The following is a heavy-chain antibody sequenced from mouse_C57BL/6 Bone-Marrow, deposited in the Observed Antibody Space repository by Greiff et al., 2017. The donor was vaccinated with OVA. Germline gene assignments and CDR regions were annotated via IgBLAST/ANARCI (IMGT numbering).Heavy chain of an antibody. Sequence: VQLQQPGAELVMPGTSVKLSCKASGYTFTSYWMHWVKQRPGQGLEWIGVIDPSDSYTNYNQKFKGKATLTVDTSSSTAYMQLSSLTSEDSAVYYCATYYGSSPGCWGQGTTLTVSS. CDR3: ATYYGSSPGC. CDR1: GYTFTSYW. D-gene: IGHD1-1*01. J-gene: IGHJ2*01. CDR2: IDPSDSYT. V-gene: IGHV1-59*01.